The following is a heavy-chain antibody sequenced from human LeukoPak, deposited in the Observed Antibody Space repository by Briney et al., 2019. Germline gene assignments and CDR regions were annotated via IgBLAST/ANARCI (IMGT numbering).Heavy chain of an antibody. J-gene: IGHJ4*02. D-gene: IGHD6-13*01. CDR3: ASLAAAGAGDY. Sequence: SETLSLTCTVSGHSISSGYYWGWIRQPPGKGLEWIGSFYYSGSTYYNPSLKSRVSISVDTSKNQFSLKLSSVTAADTAVYYCASLAAAGAGDYWGQGTLVTVSS. V-gene: IGHV4-38-2*02. CDR1: GHSISSGYY. CDR2: FYYSGST.